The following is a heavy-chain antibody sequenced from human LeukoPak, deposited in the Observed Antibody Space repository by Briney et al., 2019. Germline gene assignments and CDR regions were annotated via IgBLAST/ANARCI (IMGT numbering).Heavy chain of an antibody. J-gene: IGHJ5*02. CDR3: ARVLSGSWDWFDP. D-gene: IGHD3-22*01. V-gene: IGHV3-74*01. CDR2: INPDGSTT. Sequence: AGGSLRLSCAASGFSFSRYWIHWVRQAPGKGLEWVSRINPDGSTTTYADSVKRRFTISRDNAENTVYLQMNSLRAEDTAVYYCARVLSGSWDWFDPWGQGTLVTVSS. CDR1: GFSFSRYW.